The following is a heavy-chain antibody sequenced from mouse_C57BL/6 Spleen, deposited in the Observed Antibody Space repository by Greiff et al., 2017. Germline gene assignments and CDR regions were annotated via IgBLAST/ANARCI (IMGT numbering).Heavy chain of an antibody. CDR2: ISSGGDYI. J-gene: IGHJ1*03. V-gene: IGHV5-9-1*02. CDR3: TREGDYYGSPYWYFDV. Sequence: EVKVEESGEGLVKPGGSLKLSCAASGFTFSSYAMSWVRQTPEKRLEWVAYISSGGDYIYYADTVKGRFTISRDNARNTLYLQMSSLKSEDTAMYYCTREGDYYGSPYWYFDVWGTGTTVTVSS. D-gene: IGHD1-1*01. CDR1: GFTFSSYA.